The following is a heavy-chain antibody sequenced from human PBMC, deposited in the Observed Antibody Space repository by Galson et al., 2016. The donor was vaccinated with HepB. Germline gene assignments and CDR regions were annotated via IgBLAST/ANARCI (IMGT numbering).Heavy chain of an antibody. V-gene: IGHV4-59*11. J-gene: IGHJ5*02. CDR2: IYYSGGT. CDR1: GGSISGHH. Sequence: ETLSLTCTVSGGSISGHHWSWIRQPPGKGLEWIGYIYYSGGTNYNPSLKSRVTMSVDTSKNQFSLKLSSVTAADTAVYYCARVYYPTWFDPWGQGTLVTVSP. CDR3: ARVYYPTWFDP. D-gene: IGHD3-10*01.